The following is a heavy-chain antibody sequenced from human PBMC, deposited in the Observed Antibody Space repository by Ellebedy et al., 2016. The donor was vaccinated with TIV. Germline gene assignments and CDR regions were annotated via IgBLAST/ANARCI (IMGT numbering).Heavy chain of an antibody. J-gene: IGHJ6*02. D-gene: IGHD6-19*01. CDR1: GGSISSGGYY. Sequence: SETLSLXCTVSGGSISSGGYYWSWIRQHPGKGLEWIGYIYYSGSTNYNPSLKSRVTISVDTSKNQFSLKLSSVTAADTAVYYCARAGVSGWFGYYYGMDVWGQGTTVTVSS. CDR3: ARAGVSGWFGYYYGMDV. CDR2: IYYSGST. V-gene: IGHV4-30-4*08.